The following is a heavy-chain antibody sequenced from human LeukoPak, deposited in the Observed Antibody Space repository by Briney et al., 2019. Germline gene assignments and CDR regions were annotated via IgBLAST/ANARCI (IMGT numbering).Heavy chain of an antibody. D-gene: IGHD6-6*01. CDR1: GFTFSGYS. V-gene: IGHV3-21*01. CDR3: ARDPIAARRVRVPNWFDP. CDR2: ISSSSSYI. Sequence: GGSLRLSCAASGFTFSGYSMNWVRQAPGKGLEWVSSISSSSSYIYYADSVKGRFTISRDNAKNSLYLQMNSLRAEDTAVYYCARDPIAARRVRVPNWFDPWGQGTLVTVSS. J-gene: IGHJ5*02.